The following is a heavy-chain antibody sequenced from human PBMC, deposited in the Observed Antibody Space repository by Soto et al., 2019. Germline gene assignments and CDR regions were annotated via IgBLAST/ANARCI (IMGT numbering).Heavy chain of an antibody. CDR1: GYTLTELS. CDR3: ATGTLGYCSGGSCLGYYFDY. Sequence: ASVKVSCKVSGYTLTELSMHWVRQAPGKGLEWMGGFDPEDGETIYAQKFQGRVTMTEDTSTDTAYMELSSLRSEDTAVYYCATGTLGYCSGGSCLGYYFDYWGQGTLVTVSS. J-gene: IGHJ4*02. D-gene: IGHD2-15*01. V-gene: IGHV1-24*01. CDR2: FDPEDGET.